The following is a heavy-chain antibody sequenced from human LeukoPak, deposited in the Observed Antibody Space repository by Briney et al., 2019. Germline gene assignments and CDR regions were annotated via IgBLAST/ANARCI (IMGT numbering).Heavy chain of an antibody. CDR1: GYSISSGYY. CDR2: IYHSGST. Sequence: PSETLSLTCTVSGYSISSGYYWGGIRPPPGKGLEWMGSIYHSGSTYYNPSLKSRVTISVDTSKNQFSLKLSSVTAADTAVYYCARGFSTVTTSPNWYFDLWGPGTLVTVSS. CDR3: ARGFSTVTTSPNWYFDL. V-gene: IGHV4-38-2*02. D-gene: IGHD4-17*01. J-gene: IGHJ2*01.